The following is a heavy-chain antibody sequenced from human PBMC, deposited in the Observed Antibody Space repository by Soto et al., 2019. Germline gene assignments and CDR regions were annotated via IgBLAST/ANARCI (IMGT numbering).Heavy chain of an antibody. CDR3: ARRRITMIVVVPAAFDI. V-gene: IGHV3-23*01. CDR2: ISGSGGST. Sequence: GGSLRLSCAASGFTFSSYAMSWIRQAPGKGLEWVSAISGSGGSTYYADSVKGRFTISRDNSKNTLYLQMNSLRAEDTAVYYCARRRITMIVVVPAAFDIWGQGTMVTVSS. D-gene: IGHD3-22*01. CDR1: GFTFSSYA. J-gene: IGHJ3*02.